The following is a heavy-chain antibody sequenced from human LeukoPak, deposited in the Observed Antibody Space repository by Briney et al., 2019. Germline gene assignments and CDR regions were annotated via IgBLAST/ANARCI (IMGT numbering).Heavy chain of an antibody. CDR3: AKPWAITTKQNNYCMDV. CDR2: INHSGST. V-gene: IGHV4-34*01. J-gene: IGHJ6*03. D-gene: IGHD3-22*01. CDR1: GGSFSGYY. Sequence: SETLSLTCAVYGGSFSGYYWSWIRQPPGKGLEWIGEINHSGSTNYNPSLKSRVTISVDTSKNQFSLKLSSVTAADTAVYYCAKPWAITTKQNNYCMDVWGKGTTVTVSS.